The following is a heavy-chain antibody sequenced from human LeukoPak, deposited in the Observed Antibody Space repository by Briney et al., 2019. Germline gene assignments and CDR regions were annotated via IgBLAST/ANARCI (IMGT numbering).Heavy chain of an antibody. CDR1: GGSISSDDYC. J-gene: IGHJ3*02. D-gene: IGHD5-24*01. V-gene: IGHV4-31*03. CDR2: IYYSGST. Sequence: PSETLSLTCSVSGGSISSDDYCWNWIRQHPGKGLEWIGYIYYSGSTYYNPSLKSRVALSVDTSKNQFSLKLSSLTAADTAVYYCAKSREEIRGLDAFDIWGRGTMVTVSS. CDR3: AKSREEIRGLDAFDI.